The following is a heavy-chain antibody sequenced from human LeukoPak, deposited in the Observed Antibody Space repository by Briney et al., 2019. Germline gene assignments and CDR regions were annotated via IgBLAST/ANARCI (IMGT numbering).Heavy chain of an antibody. J-gene: IGHJ5*02. D-gene: IGHD3-16*01. V-gene: IGHV5-51*01. Sequence: GESLKISCKGSGYSFSNYWIGWVRQMPGKGLEWMGMISPGDSDTRYSPSFEGQVTISADKSISTAYLQWSSLKASDTAMYYCARHGSSYYEPRYNWLDPWGQGTLVTVSS. CDR2: ISPGDSDT. CDR1: GYSFSNYW. CDR3: ARHGSSYYEPRYNWLDP.